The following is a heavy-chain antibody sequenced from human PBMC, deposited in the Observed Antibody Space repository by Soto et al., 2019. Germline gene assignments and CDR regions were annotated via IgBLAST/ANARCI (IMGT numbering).Heavy chain of an antibody. D-gene: IGHD1-26*01. Sequence: QVQLQESGPGLVKPSQTLSLTCTVSGGSISSGDYYWSWIRQPPGKGLEWIGYIYYSGSTYYNPSLKSRVTISVDTSNNQFSLKLSYVPAADTAVYYCAREGGIVGATTVDYWGQGTLVTVSS. CDR2: IYYSGST. J-gene: IGHJ4*02. CDR1: GGSISSGDYY. CDR3: AREGGIVGATTVDY. V-gene: IGHV4-30-4*01.